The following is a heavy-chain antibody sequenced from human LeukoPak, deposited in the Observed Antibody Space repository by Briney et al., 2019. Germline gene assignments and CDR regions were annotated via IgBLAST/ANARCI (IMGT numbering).Heavy chain of an antibody. Sequence: PGGSLRLSCAASGFTFSSYSMNWGRQAPGKGLEWVSSISSSSSYIYYADSVKGRFPISRDNAKNSLYLQMNSLRAEDTALYYCASHGSGSSFDYWGQGTLVTVSS. CDR2: ISSSSSYI. CDR3: ASHGSGSSFDY. J-gene: IGHJ4*02. CDR1: GFTFSSYS. V-gene: IGHV3-21*01. D-gene: IGHD3-10*01.